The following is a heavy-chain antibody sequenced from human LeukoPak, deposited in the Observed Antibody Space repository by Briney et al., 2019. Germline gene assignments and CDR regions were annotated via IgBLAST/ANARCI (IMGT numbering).Heavy chain of an antibody. J-gene: IGHJ4*02. CDR3: ASAEDPYYFDY. V-gene: IGHV1-18*01. CDR2: ISAYNGNT. CDR1: GYTFTSYG. Sequence: ASVKVSCKASGYTFTSYGISWVRQAPGQGLEWMGWISAYNGNTNYAQKFQGRVTMTRDTSISTAYMELSRLRSDDTAVYYCASAEDPYYFDYWGQGTLVTVSS.